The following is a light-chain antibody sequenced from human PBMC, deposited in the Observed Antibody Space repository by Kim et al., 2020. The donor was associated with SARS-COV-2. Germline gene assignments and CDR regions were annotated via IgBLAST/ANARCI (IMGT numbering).Light chain of an antibody. Sequence: ASIGDTVTITCQPSQDIGNYLSWSQQKPGKAPNLLISDASTLETGVPSRVSGGGSGTHFTFTISSLQPEDFATYFCQQYDNLPLTFGGGTKVDIK. CDR3: QQYDNLPLT. V-gene: IGKV1-33*01. J-gene: IGKJ4*01. CDR1: QDIGNY. CDR2: DAS.